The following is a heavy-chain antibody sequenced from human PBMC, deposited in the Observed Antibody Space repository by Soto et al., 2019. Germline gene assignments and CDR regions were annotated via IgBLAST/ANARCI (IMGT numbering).Heavy chain of an antibody. CDR2: ISSSGGTT. V-gene: IGHV3-23*01. CDR3: GKAQARAYNYGPDY. Sequence: GGSLRLSCAASGFTFSSYAMNWVRQAPGKGLEWVSGISSSGGTTYQADSAKGRFTISRDNSKNTLLLQMNSMRAEDTAVYYWGKAQARAYNYGPDYWGQGTLVSVSS. J-gene: IGHJ4*02. CDR1: GFTFSSYA. D-gene: IGHD5-18*01.